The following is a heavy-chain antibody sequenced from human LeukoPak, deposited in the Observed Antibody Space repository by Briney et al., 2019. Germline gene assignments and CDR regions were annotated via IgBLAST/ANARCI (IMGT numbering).Heavy chain of an antibody. CDR2: LNPNSGDT. CDR3: AREARRVAGHFDY. Sequence: ASVKVSCKASGYTFTSYDINWVRQATGQGPEWMGWLNPNSGDTGYAQKFQGRVTITRDTSISTAYMELSSLRSEDTAVYYCAREARRVAGHFDYWGQGTLVTVSS. V-gene: IGHV1-8*03. J-gene: IGHJ4*02. D-gene: IGHD6-13*01. CDR1: GYTFTSYD.